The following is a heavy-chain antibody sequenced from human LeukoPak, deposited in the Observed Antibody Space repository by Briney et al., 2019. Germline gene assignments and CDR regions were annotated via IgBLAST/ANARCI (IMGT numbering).Heavy chain of an antibody. CDR1: GFTFSNAW. J-gene: IGHJ5*02. D-gene: IGHD3-16*01. CDR2: IKSKTDGGTT. V-gene: IGHV3-15*01. Sequence: PGGSLRLSRAASGFTFSNAWMSWVRQAPGKGLEWVGRIKSKTDGGTTDYAAPVKGRFTISRDDSKNTLYLQMNSLKTEDTAVYYCTTDASGGGSDPWGQGTLVTVSS. CDR3: TTDASGGGSDP.